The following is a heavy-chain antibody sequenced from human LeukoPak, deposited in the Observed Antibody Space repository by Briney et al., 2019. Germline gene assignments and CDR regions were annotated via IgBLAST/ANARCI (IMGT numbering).Heavy chain of an antibody. Sequence: PSETLSLTCAVYGGSFSGYYWSWLRQPPGKGLEWIGEINHSGSTNYNPSLKSRVTISVDTSKNQFSLKLSSVTAADTAVYYCARLHYGGNYGYYYYYMDVWGKGTTVTISS. V-gene: IGHV4-34*01. CDR3: ARLHYGGNYGYYYYYMDV. CDR2: INHSGST. CDR1: GGSFSGYY. J-gene: IGHJ6*03. D-gene: IGHD4-23*01.